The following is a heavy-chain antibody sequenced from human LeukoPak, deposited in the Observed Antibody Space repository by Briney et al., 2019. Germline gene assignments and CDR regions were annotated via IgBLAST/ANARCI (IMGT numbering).Heavy chain of an antibody. CDR1: GFTFDSYA. Sequence: GGSLRLSCAASGFTFDSYAMTWVRQAPGKGLEWVSAISGGGVNTYYADSVKGRFTISRDNSKNMLYLQMNSLRAEDTAVYYCAKTLGYSGYFSPWGQGTLVTVSS. CDR2: ISGGGVNT. CDR3: AKTLGYSGYFSP. V-gene: IGHV3-23*01. J-gene: IGHJ5*02. D-gene: IGHD3-22*01.